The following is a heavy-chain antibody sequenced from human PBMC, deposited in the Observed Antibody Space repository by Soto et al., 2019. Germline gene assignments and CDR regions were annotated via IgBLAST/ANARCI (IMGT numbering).Heavy chain of an antibody. V-gene: IGHV4-30-4*01. J-gene: IGHJ4*02. CDR3: ARGPSGDKVDY. Sequence: QVQLQESGPGLVEPSQTVSLTCTVSGGSISSDEYCWSWIRQTPGKGLEWIGHIYNRGSTYSNPSLKRRVTISVDPSKNQFSLKLSSVTAADTAVYYCARGPSGDKVDYWGQGTLVTVSS. CDR1: GGSISSDEYC. D-gene: IGHD1-26*01. CDR2: IYNRGST.